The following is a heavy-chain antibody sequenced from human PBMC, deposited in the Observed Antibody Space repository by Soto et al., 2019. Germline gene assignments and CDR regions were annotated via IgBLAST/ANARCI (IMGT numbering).Heavy chain of an antibody. D-gene: IGHD4-4*01. Sequence: SETLSLTCTVSGGSINSYYWSWIRQPPGKGLEWIGYIYYSGSTNYNPSLKSRVTISVDTSKNQFSLKLSSVTAADTAVYYCARSRTTVTYYGMDVWGQGTTVTSP. J-gene: IGHJ6*02. CDR1: GGSINSYY. CDR3: ARSRTTVTYYGMDV. CDR2: IYYSGST. V-gene: IGHV4-59*01.